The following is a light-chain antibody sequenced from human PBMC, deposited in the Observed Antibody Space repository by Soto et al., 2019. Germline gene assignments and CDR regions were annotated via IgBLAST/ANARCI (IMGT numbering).Light chain of an antibody. J-gene: IGKJ4*01. V-gene: IGKV3-20*01. CDR3: QQYGISPLVT. CDR2: ATS. CDR1: QSVSSSY. Sequence: EIVLTQSPGTLSLSPGEGATLSCRASQSVSSSYLAWYQQKPGRAPRLLVFATSSRATGIPDRFSGSGSGTDFTLTISRLEPEDFAVYSCQQYGISPLVTFGGATKVEIK.